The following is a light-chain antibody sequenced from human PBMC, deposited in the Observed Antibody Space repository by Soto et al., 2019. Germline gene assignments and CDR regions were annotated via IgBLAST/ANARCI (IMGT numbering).Light chain of an antibody. CDR3: SSYTSTSTLVV. J-gene: IGLJ1*01. CDR1: RSDVGGYNY. V-gene: IGLV2-14*01. Sequence: QSVLTQPASVSGSPGQSITISCTGTRSDVGGYNYVSWYQQHPCKAPKLMIFEVSNRPSGVSNRFSGSKSGNTASLTISGLRAADEADYYCSSYTSTSTLVVFGTGTKLTVL. CDR2: EVS.